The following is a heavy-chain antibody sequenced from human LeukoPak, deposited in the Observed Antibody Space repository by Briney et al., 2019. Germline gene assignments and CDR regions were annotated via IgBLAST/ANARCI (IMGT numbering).Heavy chain of an antibody. Sequence: KPSETLSLTCTVSGGSISSYYWSWIRQPPGKGLEWIGYIYYRGSTNYNPSLKSRVTISVDTSKNQFSLTLSSVAAADTAVYYCARAGYYDRGDAFDIWGQGTMVTDSS. CDR3: ARAGYYDRGDAFDI. J-gene: IGHJ3*02. CDR2: IYYRGST. D-gene: IGHD3-22*01. V-gene: IGHV4-59*01. CDR1: GGSISSYY.